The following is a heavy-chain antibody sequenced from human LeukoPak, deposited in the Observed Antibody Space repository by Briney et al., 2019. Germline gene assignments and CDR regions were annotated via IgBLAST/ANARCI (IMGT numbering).Heavy chain of an antibody. D-gene: IGHD3-3*01. CDR3: ARDGINYGFWSGYQGHYFDY. J-gene: IGHJ4*02. V-gene: IGHV4-59*01. Sequence: SETLSLTCTVSGGSISSYYWSWIRQPPGKGLEWIGYIYYSGSTNYNPSLKSRVTISVDTSKNQFSLKLSSVTAADTAVYYCARDGINYGFWSGYQGHYFDYWGQGTLVTVSS. CDR2: IYYSGST. CDR1: GGSISSYY.